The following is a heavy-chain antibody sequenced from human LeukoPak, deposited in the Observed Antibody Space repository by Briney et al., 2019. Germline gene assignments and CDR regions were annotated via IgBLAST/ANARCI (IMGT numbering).Heavy chain of an antibody. D-gene: IGHD1-26*01. V-gene: IGHV4-61*05. CDR3: ARVVGATYPPDAFDI. CDR2: IYYSGST. Sequence: SETLSLTCTVSGGSISGSSYYWGWIRQPPGKGLEWIGYIYYSGSTNYNPSLKSRVTISVDTSKNQFSLKLSSVTAADTAVYYCARVVGATYPPDAFDIWGQGTMVTVSS. CDR1: GGSISGSSYY. J-gene: IGHJ3*02.